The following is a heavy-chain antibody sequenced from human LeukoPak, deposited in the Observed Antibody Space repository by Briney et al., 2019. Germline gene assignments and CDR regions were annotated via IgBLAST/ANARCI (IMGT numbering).Heavy chain of an antibody. Sequence: SETLSLTCTVSGGSLSSYYWSWIRQPAGKGLEWIGRIYTSGSTNYNPSLKSRVTMSVDTSKNQFSLKLSSVTAADTAVYYCARDPIMTTVTTETTAWFDPWGQGTLVTVSS. V-gene: IGHV4-4*07. CDR1: GGSLSSYY. CDR3: ARDPIMTTVTTETTAWFDP. D-gene: IGHD4-17*01. CDR2: IYTSGST. J-gene: IGHJ5*02.